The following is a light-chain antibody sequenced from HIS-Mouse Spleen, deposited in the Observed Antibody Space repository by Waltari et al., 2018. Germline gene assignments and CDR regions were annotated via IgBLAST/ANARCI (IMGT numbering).Light chain of an antibody. CDR1: SSDVGGYNY. J-gene: IGLJ1*01. V-gene: IGLV2-14*01. CDR3: SSYTSSSTPYV. Sequence: QSALTQPASVSGSPGQSITISCTGTSSDVGGYNYVSWYQQHQGKAPKLMIYEVSNPPSGVSNRFDGSKSGNTAFLTTSGFQSKNEADYSCSSYTSSSTPYVFGTGIKVTVL. CDR2: EVS.